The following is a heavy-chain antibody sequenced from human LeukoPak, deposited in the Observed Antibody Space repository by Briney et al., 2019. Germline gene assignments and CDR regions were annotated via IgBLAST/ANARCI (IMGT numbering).Heavy chain of an antibody. D-gene: IGHD6-13*01. V-gene: IGHV4-30-2*01. CDR1: GGSISSGGYS. J-gene: IGHJ5*02. CDR3: ARGRDSSSWYGGEWFDP. CDR2: FYHSGST. Sequence: SQTLSLTCAVSGGSISSGGYSWSWIRQPPGKGLEWIGYFYHSGSTYYNPSLKSRVTISVDRSKNQFSLKLSSVTAADTAVYYCARGRDSSSWYGGEWFDPWGQGTLVTVSS.